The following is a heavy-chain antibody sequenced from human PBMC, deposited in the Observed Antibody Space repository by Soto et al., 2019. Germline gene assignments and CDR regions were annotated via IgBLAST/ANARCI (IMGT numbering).Heavy chain of an antibody. J-gene: IGHJ6*02. CDR1: AFTFSSYR. D-gene: IGHD5-18*01. CDR3: VKERYGQLWLEDYGMDV. CDR2: ISYDASDK. Sequence: QVQLVESGGGVVQPGRSLRLSCAASAFTFSSYRIHWVRQAPGKGLDWVAVISYDASDKYYADSVKGRFTISRDNSKNTLYLQMNSLRAEDTAVYYCVKERYGQLWLEDYGMDVLGQGTTVAVSS. V-gene: IGHV3-30*18.